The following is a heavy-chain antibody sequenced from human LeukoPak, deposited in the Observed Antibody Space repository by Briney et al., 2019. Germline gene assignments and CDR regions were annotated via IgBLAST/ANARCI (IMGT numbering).Heavy chain of an antibody. CDR1: GGSFSGYY. J-gene: IGHJ4*02. Sequence: PSETLSLTCAVYGGSFSGYYWSWIRQPPGKGLEWIGEINHSGSTNYNPSLKSRVTISVDKSKNQFSLKLSSVTAADTAVYYCASSRPGPRSGSYPRWGQGTLVTVSS. CDR2: INHSGST. CDR3: ASSRPGPRSGSYPR. V-gene: IGHV4-34*01. D-gene: IGHD1-26*01.